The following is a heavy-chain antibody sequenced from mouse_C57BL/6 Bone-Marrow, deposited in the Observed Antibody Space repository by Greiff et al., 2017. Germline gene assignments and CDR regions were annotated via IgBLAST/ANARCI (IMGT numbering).Heavy chain of an antibody. Sequence: DVKLQESGPGLVKPSQSLSLTCSVTGYSIPSCYYWNWIRQFPGNNLEWMGYISYDGSNNYNPSLKNRISITRDTSKNQFFLKLNSVTTEDTATYYCAREDAYWGQGTLVTVSA. CDR3: AREDAY. CDR2: ISYDGSN. J-gene: IGHJ3*01. CDR1: GYSIPSCYY. V-gene: IGHV3-6*01.